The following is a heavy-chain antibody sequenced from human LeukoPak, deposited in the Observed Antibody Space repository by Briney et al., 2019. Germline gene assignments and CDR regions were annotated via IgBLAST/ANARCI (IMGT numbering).Heavy chain of an antibody. D-gene: IGHD1-26*01. CDR2: IYTSGST. V-gene: IGHV4-61*02. J-gene: IGHJ4*02. CDR1: GGSISSGSYY. CDR3: ARSSGDYSHRRFDY. Sequence: PSQTLSLTCTVSGGSISSGSYYWSWIRQPAGKGLEWIGRIYTSGSTNYNPSLKSRVTISVDTSKNQFSLKLSSVTAADTAVYYCARSSGDYSHRRFDYWGQGTVVTVSS.